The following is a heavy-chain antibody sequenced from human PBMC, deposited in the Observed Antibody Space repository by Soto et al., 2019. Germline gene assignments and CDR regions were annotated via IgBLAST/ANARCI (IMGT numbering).Heavy chain of an antibody. D-gene: IGHD5-12*01. CDR1: GFTFSSYA. Sequence: GGSMRLSCAASGFTFSSYAMSWVRQAPGKGLEWVSAISGSGGSTYYADSVKGRFTISRDNSKNTLYLQMNSLRAEDTAVYYCAKARRLFLYYGMDVWGQGTTVTVSS. CDR3: AKARRLFLYYGMDV. CDR2: ISGSGGST. J-gene: IGHJ6*02. V-gene: IGHV3-23*01.